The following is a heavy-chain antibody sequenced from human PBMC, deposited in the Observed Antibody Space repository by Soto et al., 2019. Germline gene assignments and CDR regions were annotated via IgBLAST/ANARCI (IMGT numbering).Heavy chain of an antibody. CDR1: GFTFSDYY. V-gene: IGHV3-11*04. J-gene: IGHJ4*02. D-gene: IGHD5-12*01. CDR3: ARAIRGYGAYGGY. Sequence: QVQLVESGGDLVKPGGSLRLSCAASGFTFSDYYMSWIRQTPGKGLEWVSYITQSGHATEYADSVRGRFTISRDNYKNSLYLQMNSLRVEDTGVYYCARAIRGYGAYGGYLGQGTLVTVSS. CDR2: ITQSGHAT.